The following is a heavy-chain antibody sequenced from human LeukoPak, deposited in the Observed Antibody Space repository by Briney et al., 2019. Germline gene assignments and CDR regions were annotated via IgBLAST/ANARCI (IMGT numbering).Heavy chain of an antibody. CDR2: ISYDGSNK. D-gene: IGHD4-11*01. CDR3: ARQGPLTTAVTTRTNPFDY. CDR1: GFTFSSYG. V-gene: IGHV3-30*03. Sequence: PGGSLRLSCAASGFTFSSYGMHWVRQAPGKGLEWVAVISYDGSNKYYADSVKGRFTISRDNSKNTLYLQMNSLRAEDTAVYYCARQGPLTTAVTTRTNPFDYWGQGTLVTVSS. J-gene: IGHJ4*02.